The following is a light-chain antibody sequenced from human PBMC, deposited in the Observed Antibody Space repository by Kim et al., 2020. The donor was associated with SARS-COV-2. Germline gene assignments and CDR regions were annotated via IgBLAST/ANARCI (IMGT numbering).Light chain of an antibody. CDR2: EDN. Sequence: KTVTNTCTRSSGSIASNYVKWYQQRPGSAPTTVIYEDNQRPSGVPDRFSGSIDSSSNSASLTISGLKTEDEADYYCQSYDSSNHWVFGGGTQLTVL. CDR1: SGSIASNY. V-gene: IGLV6-57*03. CDR3: QSYDSSNHWV. J-gene: IGLJ3*02.